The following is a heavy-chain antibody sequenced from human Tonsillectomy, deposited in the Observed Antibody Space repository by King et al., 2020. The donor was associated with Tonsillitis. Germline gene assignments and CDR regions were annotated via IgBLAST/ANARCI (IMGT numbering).Heavy chain of an antibody. CDR3: FTTTKDPI. J-gene: IGHJ3*02. CDR2: IKTKTDGGTA. V-gene: IGHV3-15*01. Sequence: VQLVESGGGLVKPGGSLRLSCAASGFTFSDAWMSWVRQAPGKGLEWVGRIKTKTDGGTADYAAPVKGRFSISRDDSKNTLYLQMNSLKTDDTAVYYCFTTTKDPIWGQGTMVTVSS. D-gene: IGHD1-1*01. CDR1: GFTFSDAW.